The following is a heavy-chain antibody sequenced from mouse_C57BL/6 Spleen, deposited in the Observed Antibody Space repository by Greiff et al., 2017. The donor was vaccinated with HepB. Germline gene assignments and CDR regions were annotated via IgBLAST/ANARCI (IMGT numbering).Heavy chain of an antibody. Sequence: QVQLQQPGAELVRPGSSVKLSCKASGYTFTSYWMHWVKQRPIQGLEWIGNIHPSDSETHYNQKFKDKATLTVDKSSSTAYMQLSSLTSEDSAVYYCAREGVYDYDGGCWFAYWGQGTLVTVSA. CDR3: AREGVYDYDGGCWFAY. CDR2: IHPSDSET. V-gene: IGHV1-52*01. D-gene: IGHD2-4*01. J-gene: IGHJ3*01. CDR1: GYTFTSYW.